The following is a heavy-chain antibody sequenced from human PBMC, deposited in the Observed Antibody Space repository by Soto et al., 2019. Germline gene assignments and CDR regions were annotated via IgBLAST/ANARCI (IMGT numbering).Heavy chain of an antibody. CDR2: IDTSSTKI. Sequence: SLRLSCAASGYTFIDYYLSWIRQAPGKGLEWISYIDTSSTKIYYADSVRGRFTISRDNGKNSLFLEMNNLRVEDTAVYFCASHYDLWTGYLSPVDYWGRGTLVTVSS. D-gene: IGHD3-3*01. CDR1: GYTFIDYY. CDR3: ASHYDLWTGYLSPVDY. V-gene: IGHV3-11*01. J-gene: IGHJ4*02.